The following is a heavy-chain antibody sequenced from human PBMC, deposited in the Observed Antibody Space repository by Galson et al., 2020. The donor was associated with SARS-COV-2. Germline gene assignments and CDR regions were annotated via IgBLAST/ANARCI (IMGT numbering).Heavy chain of an antibody. CDR1: GGTFSSYA. D-gene: IGHD6-13*01. CDR2: IIPIFGTA. V-gene: IGHV1-69*13. J-gene: IGHJ6*03. CDR3: ARGGWGTSAAARDYYDYYMDV. Sequence: SVKVSCKASGGTFSSYAISWVRPAPGQGLEWMGGIIPIFGTANYAQTFQGRVTITADESTSTAYMELSSLRSEDTAVYYCARGGWGTSAAARDYYDYYMDVWGKGTTVTVSS.